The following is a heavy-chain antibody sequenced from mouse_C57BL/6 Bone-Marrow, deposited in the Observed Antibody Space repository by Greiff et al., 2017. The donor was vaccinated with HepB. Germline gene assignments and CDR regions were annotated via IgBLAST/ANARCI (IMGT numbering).Heavy chain of an antibody. V-gene: IGHV1-69*01. J-gene: IGHJ2*01. CDR1: GYTFTSYW. CDR3: ARRTAQAFDY. Sequence: QVQLQQPGAELVMPGASVKLSCKASGYTFTSYWMHWVKQRPGQGLEWIGEIDPSDSYTNYNQKFKGKSTLTVDKSSSTAYMQLSSLTSDDSAVYYCARRTAQAFDYWGQGTTLTVSS. D-gene: IGHD3-2*02. CDR2: IDPSDSYT.